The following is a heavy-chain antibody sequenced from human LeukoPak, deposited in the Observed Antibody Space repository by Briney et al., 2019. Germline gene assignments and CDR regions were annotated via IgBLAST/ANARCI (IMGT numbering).Heavy chain of an antibody. CDR2: ISYDGSNK. J-gene: IGHJ4*02. V-gene: IGHV3-30*18. D-gene: IGHD3-22*01. CDR3: AKDWSTNHYYDKDY. CDR1: GFTFGIYR. Sequence: GGSLRLSCAASGFTFGIYRMTWVRQAPGKGLEWVAVISYDGSNKYYADSVKGRFTISRDNSKNTLYLQMNSLRAEDTAVYYCAKDWSTNHYYDKDYWGQGTLVTVSS.